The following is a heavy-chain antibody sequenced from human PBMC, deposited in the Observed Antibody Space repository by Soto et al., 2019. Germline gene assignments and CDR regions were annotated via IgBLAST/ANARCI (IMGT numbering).Heavy chain of an antibody. CDR3: ASLLGPAGMDV. CDR1: GYSFTSYW. CDR2: IDPSDSYT. J-gene: IGHJ6*02. D-gene: IGHD3-16*01. V-gene: IGHV5-10-1*01. Sequence: PGESLKISCRGSGYSFTSYWISWGRQMPGKGLEWMGRIDPSDSYTNYSPSFQGHVTISNDKSNSTADLLGSGLKALDTATYYCASLLGPAGMDVWGQGTTVTVSS.